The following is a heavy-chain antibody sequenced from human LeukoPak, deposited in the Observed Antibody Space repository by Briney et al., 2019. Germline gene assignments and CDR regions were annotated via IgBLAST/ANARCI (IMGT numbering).Heavy chain of an antibody. V-gene: IGHV3-9*01. CDR2: ITWNTDTI. J-gene: IGHJ4*02. CDR1: GFTFDDYA. D-gene: IGHD1-26*01. CDR3: AKYISVGATPYYFDS. Sequence: PGRSLRLSCAASGFTFDDYAIHWVRQGPGKGLEWISGITWNTDTIGYADSVMGRFTISRDNAKNSLYLQMNSLRAEDTALYYYAKYISVGATPYYFDSWGQGTLVTVSS.